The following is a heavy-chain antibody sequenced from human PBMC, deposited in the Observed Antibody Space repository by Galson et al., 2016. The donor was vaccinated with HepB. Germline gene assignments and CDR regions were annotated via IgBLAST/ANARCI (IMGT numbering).Heavy chain of an antibody. Sequence: SETLSLTCTVSGVSTNSYYWSWIRQPPGKGLEWIGYVSYSGSPNYNPSLKSRVTISTDTPKNQVSLKLSSVTAADTAVYYCARDRGQDGGYDWYFGLWGRGTLATVSS. V-gene: IGHV4-59*01. J-gene: IGHJ2*01. CDR2: VSYSGSP. CDR3: ARDRGQDGGYDWYFGL. D-gene: IGHD5-12*01. CDR1: GVSTNSYY.